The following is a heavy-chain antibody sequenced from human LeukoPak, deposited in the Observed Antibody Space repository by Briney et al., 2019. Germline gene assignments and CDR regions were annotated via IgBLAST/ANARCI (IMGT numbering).Heavy chain of an antibody. CDR1: GYTFTSYG. CDR3: ARDLIRLGELSPLDY. Sequence: ASVKVSCKASGYTFTSYGISWVRQAPGQGLEWMGWISAYNGNTNYAQKLQGRVTMTTDTSTSTVYMELRSLRSDDTAVYYCARDLIRLGELSPLDYWGQGTLVTVSS. CDR2: ISAYNGNT. J-gene: IGHJ4*02. D-gene: IGHD3-16*02. V-gene: IGHV1-18*01.